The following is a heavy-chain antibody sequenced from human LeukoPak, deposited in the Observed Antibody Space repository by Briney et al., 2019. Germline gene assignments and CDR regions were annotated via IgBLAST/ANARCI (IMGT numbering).Heavy chain of an antibody. CDR2: ISAGGGTT. CDR1: GFTFSSYA. J-gene: IGHJ5*02. CDR3: AKGYYYGSGSFRWFDP. Sequence: GGSLRLSCADSGFTFSSYAMSWVRQPPGKGLEWVSAISAGGGTTYYADSVKGRFTISRDKSKNTLYLQMNSLRAEDTAVYYCAKGYYYGSGSFRWFDPWGQGTLVTVSS. D-gene: IGHD3-10*01. V-gene: IGHV3-23*01.